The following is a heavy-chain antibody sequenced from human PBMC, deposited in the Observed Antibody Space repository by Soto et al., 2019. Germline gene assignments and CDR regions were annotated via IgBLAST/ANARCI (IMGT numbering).Heavy chain of an antibody. CDR2: LSASGATA. J-gene: IGHJ5*02. CDR3: AKTEAVVAVAVYPGWCDS. Sequence: EVQLLESGGGLVQPGVSLRLSCATSGFSLRSTAMSWVRRAPGKGLEWVSTLSASGATALFADFAKGRFTISRDTSKNTRFMDMGNLKVDDTATYDCAKTEAVVAVAVYPGWCDSWGQGTLASVSS. D-gene: IGHD2-15*01. CDR1: GFSLRSTA. V-gene: IGHV3-23*01.